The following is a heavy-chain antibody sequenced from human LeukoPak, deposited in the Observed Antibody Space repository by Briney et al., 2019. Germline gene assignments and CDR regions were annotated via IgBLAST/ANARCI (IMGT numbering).Heavy chain of an antibody. CDR2: ISGSGGST. V-gene: IGHV3-23*01. Sequence: GGSLRLSCAASGFTFSSYAMSWVRQAPGKGLEWVSAISGSGGSTYYADSVKGRFTISRDNSKNTPYLQMNSLRAEDTAVYYCAKGGNTRPYSSSWSTYYFDYWGQGTLVTVSS. D-gene: IGHD6-13*01. CDR3: AKGGNTRPYSSSWSTYYFDY. CDR1: GFTFSSYA. J-gene: IGHJ4*02.